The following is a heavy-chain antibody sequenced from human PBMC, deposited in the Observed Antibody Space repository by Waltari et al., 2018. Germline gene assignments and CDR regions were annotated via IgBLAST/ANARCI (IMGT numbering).Heavy chain of an antibody. V-gene: IGHV3-74*01. CDR3: ARVARKTYSSPVPGRDYYYGMDV. D-gene: IGHD3-22*01. CDR1: GFILSRYW. Sequence: EEPLVESGRRLIPAGDSLRVSCAVPGFILSRYWMDGNGLARGKGLLCVAGINSDGSDTSYADAVKGRFTISRDNARNTVYLQMISLIAEDTAVYYCARVARKTYSSPVPGRDYYYGMDVWCLGTTVTVSS. CDR2: INSDGSDT. J-gene: IGHJ6*02.